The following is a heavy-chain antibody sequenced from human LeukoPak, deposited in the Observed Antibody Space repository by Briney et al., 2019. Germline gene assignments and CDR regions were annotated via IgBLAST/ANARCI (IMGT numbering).Heavy chain of an antibody. Sequence: SETLSLTCTVSGGSISSYYWSWIRQPPGMGLEWIGYIYYSGSTNYNPSLKSRVTISVDTSKNQFSLKLSSVTAADTAVYYCARDPYYYDSSGYAFDIWGQGTMVTVFS. D-gene: IGHD3-22*01. CDR2: IYYSGST. J-gene: IGHJ3*02. CDR1: GGSISSYY. V-gene: IGHV4-59*01. CDR3: ARDPYYYDSSGYAFDI.